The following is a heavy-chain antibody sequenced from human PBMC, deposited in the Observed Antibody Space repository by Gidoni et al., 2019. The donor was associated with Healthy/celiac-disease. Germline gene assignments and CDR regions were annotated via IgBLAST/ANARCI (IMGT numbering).Heavy chain of an antibody. CDR2: IYYSGST. D-gene: IGHD3-22*01. CDR1: GGSISSSSYY. J-gene: IGHJ3*02. CDR3: LRRVGGYYYEGFAFDI. V-gene: IGHV4-39*01. Sequence: QLQLQESGPGLVKPSETLSLTCTVSGGSISSSSYYWGWIRQPPGKGLEWIGSIYYSGSTYYNPSLKSRVTISVDTSKNQFSLKLSSVTAADTAVYYCLRRVGGYYYEGFAFDIWGQGTMVTVSS.